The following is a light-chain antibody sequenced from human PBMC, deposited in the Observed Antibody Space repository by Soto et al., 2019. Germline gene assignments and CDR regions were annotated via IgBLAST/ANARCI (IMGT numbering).Light chain of an antibody. V-gene: IGKV3-20*01. CDR3: QQYGTSEII. Sequence: IVFKKSPGTLSLYTGERANLSCRASHSLSNSFIAWYQKKPGQAPRLLIYDTSSRATGIPDRFSGSGSGTDFTLTISRLEPEDFSVFYCQQYGTSEIIFGQGTRL. CDR1: HSLSNSF. CDR2: DTS. J-gene: IGKJ5*01.